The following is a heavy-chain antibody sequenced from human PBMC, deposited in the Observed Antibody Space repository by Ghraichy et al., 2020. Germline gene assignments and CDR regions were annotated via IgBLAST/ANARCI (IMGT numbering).Heavy chain of an antibody. Sequence: GGSLRLSFAASGFTFSGSAMHWVRQASGKGLEWVGRIRSKANSYATAYAASVKGRFTISRDDSKNTAYLQMNSLKTEDTAVYYCTRQQFYDSVLWGQGTLVTVSS. CDR3: TRQQFYDSVL. V-gene: IGHV3-73*01. J-gene: IGHJ4*02. CDR1: GFTFSGSA. CDR2: IRSKANSYAT. D-gene: IGHD3-3*01.